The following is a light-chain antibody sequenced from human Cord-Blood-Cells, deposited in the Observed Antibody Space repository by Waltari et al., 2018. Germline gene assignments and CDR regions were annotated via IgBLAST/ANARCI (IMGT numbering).Light chain of an antibody. V-gene: IGLV2-14*01. Sequence: QSALTQPASVSGSPGQSITISCTGTSSDVGGYNYVSWYQQHPGKAPKLRISDDPKRPSGVSNRFSGSKSGNTASLTISGLQAEDEADYYCSSYPSSSTLVFGGGTKLTVL. CDR1: SSDVGGYNY. CDR3: SSYPSSSTLV. CDR2: DDP. J-gene: IGLJ2*01.